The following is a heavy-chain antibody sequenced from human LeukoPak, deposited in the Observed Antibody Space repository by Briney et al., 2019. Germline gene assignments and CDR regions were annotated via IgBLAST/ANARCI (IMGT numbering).Heavy chain of an antibody. CDR2: IYYSGST. CDR3: ARARNYDFWSGSRPFDY. CDR1: GGSISSYY. J-gene: IGHJ4*02. Sequence: PSETLSLTCTVSGGSISSYYWSWIRQPPGKGLEWIGSIYYSGSTYYNPSLKSRVTISVDTSKNQFSLKLSSVTAADTAVYYCARARNYDFWSGSRPFDYWGQGTLVTVSS. V-gene: IGHV4-59*12. D-gene: IGHD3-3*01.